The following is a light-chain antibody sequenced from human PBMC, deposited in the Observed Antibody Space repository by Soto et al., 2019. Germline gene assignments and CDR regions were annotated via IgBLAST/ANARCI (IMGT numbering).Light chain of an antibody. CDR3: SSYTNTVLDV. Sequence: QSVLTQPASVSGSPGQSITISCTGSSSDIGGYNYVSWYQQHPGKAPKLMIYEVTNRASGVSNRFSGSKSGNTASLTISGLQAEDEADYYCSSYTNTVLDVFGTGTQLTVL. CDR2: EVT. V-gene: IGLV2-14*01. J-gene: IGLJ6*01. CDR1: SSDIGGYNY.